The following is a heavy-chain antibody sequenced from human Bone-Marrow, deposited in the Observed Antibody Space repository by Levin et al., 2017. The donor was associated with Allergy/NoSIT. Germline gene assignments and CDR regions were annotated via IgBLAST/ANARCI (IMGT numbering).Heavy chain of an antibody. CDR3: ARGPPSTVTTGGFDY. CDR2: IYYSGST. V-gene: IGHV4-31*03. J-gene: IGHJ4*02. CDR1: GGSISSGGYY. D-gene: IGHD4-17*01. Sequence: ASETLSLTCTVSGGSISSGGYYWSWIRQHPGKGLEWIGYIYYSGSTYYNPSLKSRVTISVDTSKNQFSLKLSSVTAADTAVYYCARGPPSTVTTGGFDYWGQGTLVTVSS.